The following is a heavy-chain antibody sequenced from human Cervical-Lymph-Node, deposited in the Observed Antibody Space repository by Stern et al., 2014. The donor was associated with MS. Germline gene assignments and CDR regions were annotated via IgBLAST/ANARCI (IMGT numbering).Heavy chain of an antibody. CDR1: GDSISNTNW. Sequence: VQLVESGPGLVKPSGTLSLTCAVSGDSISNTNWWGWVRQTPGMGLEWIGEIYHSGTTNFSPSLKSRVTMSVDKSKNQFSLELKSVTAADTAIYYCARVNSGYNWFDYWGQGTLVTVSS. CDR2: IYHSGTT. J-gene: IGHJ5*01. CDR3: ARVNSGYNWFDY. D-gene: IGHD5-12*01. V-gene: IGHV4-4*02.